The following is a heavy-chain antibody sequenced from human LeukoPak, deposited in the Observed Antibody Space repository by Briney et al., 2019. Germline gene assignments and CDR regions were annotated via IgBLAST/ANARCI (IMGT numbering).Heavy chain of an antibody. D-gene: IGHD6-19*01. CDR1: GYTFTDYP. V-gene: IGHV1-3*03. CDR3: ARDILAGTFDFDY. Sequence: ASVKVSCKASGYTFTDYPMHWMRQAPGQRLEWMGWINTGDGNTKYSQEFQGRVTLTRDMSTSTDYLELSSLRSEDTAVYYCARDILAGTFDFDYWGQGTLVTVSS. CDR2: INTGDGNT. J-gene: IGHJ4*02.